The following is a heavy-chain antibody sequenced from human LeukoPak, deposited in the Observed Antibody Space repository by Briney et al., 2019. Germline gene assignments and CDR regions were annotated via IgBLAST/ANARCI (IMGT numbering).Heavy chain of an antibody. CDR3: ARDPYYYGSGSHEGFDY. D-gene: IGHD3-10*01. Sequence: GASVKVSCKASGYTFTSYGISWVRQAPGQGLEWMGWISAYNGNTNYAHKLQGRVTMTTDTSTSTAYMELRSLRSDDTAVYYRARDPYYYGSGSHEGFDYWGQGTLVTVSS. V-gene: IGHV1-18*01. CDR1: GYTFTSYG. J-gene: IGHJ4*02. CDR2: ISAYNGNT.